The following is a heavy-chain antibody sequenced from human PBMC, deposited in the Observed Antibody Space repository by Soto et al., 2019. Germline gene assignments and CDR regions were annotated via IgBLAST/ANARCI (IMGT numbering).Heavy chain of an antibody. V-gene: IGHV3-23*01. CDR2: ILVGGST. D-gene: IGHD2-8*02. J-gene: IGHJ3*02. CDR3: AKATATGGGAFDI. Sequence: LRLSCAAAGFTCSSYDMSWVRQAPGKGLEWVSTILVGGSTHYPDSVKGRFTISRDNSKNTVFLQMNSLTAGDTAVYYCAKATATGGGAFDICGQGTMVTVSS. CDR1: GFTCSSYD.